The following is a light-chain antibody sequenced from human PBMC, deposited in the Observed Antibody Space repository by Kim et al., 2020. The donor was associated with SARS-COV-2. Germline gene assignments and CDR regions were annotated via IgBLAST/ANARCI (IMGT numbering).Light chain of an antibody. V-gene: IGLV3-19*01. CDR1: SLRSYY. Sequence: SSELTQDPAVSVALGQTVKITCQGDSLRSYYASWYQQKPGQAPLLVIYGKNNRPSGIPDRFSGSTSGNTASLTITGAQADDEADYYCNSRDSSGNHPVFGGGTQLTVL. CDR3: NSRDSSGNHPV. J-gene: IGLJ3*02. CDR2: GKN.